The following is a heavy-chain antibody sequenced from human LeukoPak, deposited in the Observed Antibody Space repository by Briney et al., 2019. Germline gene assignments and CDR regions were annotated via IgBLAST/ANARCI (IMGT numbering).Heavy chain of an antibody. CDR3: ARHEFMVRDREAWYDP. V-gene: IGHV1-18*01. CDR1: GYTFRTYG. CDR2: ISAYNGNT. Sequence: ASVKVSCKASGYTFRTYGITWVRQAPGQGLEWMGWISAYNGNTKDAQKFQGRVTMTTDTSTSTAYMELRSLRYDDTAVYYCARHEFMVRDREAWYDPWGQGTLVTVSS. J-gene: IGHJ5*02. D-gene: IGHD3-10*01.